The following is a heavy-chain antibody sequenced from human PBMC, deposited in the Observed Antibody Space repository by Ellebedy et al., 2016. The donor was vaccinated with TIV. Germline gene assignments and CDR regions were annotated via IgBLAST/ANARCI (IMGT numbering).Heavy chain of an antibody. J-gene: IGHJ4*02. CDR2: VSGNGGST. V-gene: IGHV3-23*01. CDR3: ARTAGPSSGWYDY. CDR1: GFIFSTYA. Sequence: GGSLRLSXAASGFIFSTYAMSWVRQATGKGLEWVSGVSGNGGSTYYADSVKGRFTISRDNAKSSLYLQIDSLRSEDTALYYCARTAGPSSGWYDYWGQGTLVTVSS. D-gene: IGHD6-19*01.